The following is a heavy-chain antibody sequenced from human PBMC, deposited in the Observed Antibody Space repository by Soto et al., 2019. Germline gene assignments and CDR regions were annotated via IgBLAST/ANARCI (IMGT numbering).Heavy chain of an antibody. CDR2: FDPEDGET. D-gene: IGHD3-3*01. V-gene: IGHV1-24*01. J-gene: IGHJ6*02. CDR3: ATRTYYDFWSGPAGAYYYYGMDV. CDR1: GYTLTELS. Sequence: GASVKVSCXVSGYTLTELSMHWVRQAPGTGLEWMGGFDPEDGETIYAQKFQGRVTMTEDTSTDTAYMELSSLRSEDTAVYYCATRTYYDFWSGPAGAYYYYGMDVWGQGTTVTVSS.